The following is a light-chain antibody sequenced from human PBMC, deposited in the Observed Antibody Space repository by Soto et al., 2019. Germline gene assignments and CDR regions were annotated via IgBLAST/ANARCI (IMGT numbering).Light chain of an antibody. CDR1: SSDVGSYNY. V-gene: IGLV2-8*01. CDR3: NSYAGSNNWV. J-gene: IGLJ3*02. CDR2: EVS. Sequence: QSALTQPASVSGSPRRSITISCTGTSSDVGSYNYVSWFQQHPGKAPKLMIYEVSKRPSGVPDRFSGSKSGNTASLTVSGLQAEDEADYYCNSYAGSNNWVFGGGTKLTVL.